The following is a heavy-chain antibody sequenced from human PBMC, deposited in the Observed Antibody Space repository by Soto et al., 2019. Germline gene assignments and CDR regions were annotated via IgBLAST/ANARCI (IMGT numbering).Heavy chain of an antibody. J-gene: IGHJ4*02. D-gene: IGHD4-17*01. CDR3: ARVSLDYGDYTNNFDY. Sequence: SETLSLTCTVSGGSISSGGYYWSWIRQHPGKGLEWIGYIYYSGSTYYNPSLKSRVTISVDTSKNQFSLKLSSVTAADTAVYYCARVSLDYGDYTNNFDYWGQGTLVTVSS. V-gene: IGHV4-31*03. CDR1: GGSISSGGYY. CDR2: IYYSGST.